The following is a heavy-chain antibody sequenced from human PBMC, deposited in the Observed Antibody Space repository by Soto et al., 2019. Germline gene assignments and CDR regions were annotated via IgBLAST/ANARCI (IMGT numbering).Heavy chain of an antibody. Sequence: QVQLRESGPGLVKPSETLSLTCTVSGGSVSSGSYYWSWIRQPPGKGLEWIGYIYYSGSTNYNPSLKSRVTISVDTSKNQFSLKLSSVTAADTAVYYCARDRIGNYFDYWGQGTLVTVSS. D-gene: IGHD2-15*01. CDR1: GGSVSSGSYY. V-gene: IGHV4-61*01. CDR2: IYYSGST. J-gene: IGHJ4*02. CDR3: ARDRIGNYFDY.